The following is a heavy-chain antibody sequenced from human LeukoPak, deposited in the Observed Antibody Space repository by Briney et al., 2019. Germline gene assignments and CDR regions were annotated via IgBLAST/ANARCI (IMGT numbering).Heavy chain of an antibody. V-gene: IGHV1-2*02. CDR2: INPNSGGT. D-gene: IGHD5-12*01. J-gene: IGHJ4*02. CDR1: GYTFIDYY. Sequence: ASVKVSCKASGYTFIDYYMHWVRQAPGQGLEWMGWINPNSGGTNYAQNFQGRVTMTRDTSIRTVYMELRSLTSDDTAVYYCARSGRGTYYYFDLWGLGTLVTVSS. CDR3: ARSGRGTYYYFDL.